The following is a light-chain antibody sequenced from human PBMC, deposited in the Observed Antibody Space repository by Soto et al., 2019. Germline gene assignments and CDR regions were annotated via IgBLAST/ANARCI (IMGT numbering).Light chain of an antibody. Sequence: ESVLTQSPGTLSLSPGERATLSCRASQSVSSSYSAWYQQKPGQAPSLLIYGASRRATGIPDRFSGSGSGTDFTLTISRLEPEDFAVYYCQQYDSSPITFGQGTRLEIK. V-gene: IGKV3-20*01. J-gene: IGKJ5*01. CDR1: QSVSSSY. CDR2: GAS. CDR3: QQYDSSPIT.